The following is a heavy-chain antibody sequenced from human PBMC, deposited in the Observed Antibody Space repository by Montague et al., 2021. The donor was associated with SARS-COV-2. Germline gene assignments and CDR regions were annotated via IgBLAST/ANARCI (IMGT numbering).Heavy chain of an antibody. CDR3: ARANYYVMTSKAYALDV. V-gene: IGHV4-31*03. CDR2: IFYRGGT. Sequence: TLSLTCTVSGGSISSGGYDWSWVRQPPGKGLDWIGYIFYRGGTYYNPSLESRVSMSVDTSKIQFSLNLTSVTAADTAVYYCARANYYVMTSKAYALDVWGQGTTVTVSS. D-gene: IGHD3-16*01. CDR1: GGSISSGGYD. J-gene: IGHJ6*02.